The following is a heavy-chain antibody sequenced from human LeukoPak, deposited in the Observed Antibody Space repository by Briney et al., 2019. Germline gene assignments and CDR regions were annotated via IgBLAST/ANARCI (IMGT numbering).Heavy chain of an antibody. CDR3: ARALIGYYFDY. CDR1: GFTFSTYT. V-gene: IGHV3-21*06. J-gene: IGHJ4*02. CDR2: ITSSSSYI. Sequence: GGSLRLSCAASGFTFSTYTMNWVRQAPGKGLEWVSSITSSSSYIHYADSVKGRFTISRDNSKNSLYLQMNSLRAEDTAVYYCARALIGYYFDYWGQGTLVTVSS. D-gene: IGHD2-8*01.